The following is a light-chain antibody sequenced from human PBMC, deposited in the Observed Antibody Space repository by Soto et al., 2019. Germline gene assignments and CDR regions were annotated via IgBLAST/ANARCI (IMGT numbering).Light chain of an antibody. CDR2: SAS. CDR1: QSVSSY. CDR3: QQYSKWPLT. J-gene: IGKJ4*01. Sequence: EIVMTQSPATLSASPLEGGTLXIRASQSVSSYLAWYQQKPGQAPRLLIYSASTRATGIPARFSGSGSGTEFILTISSLQSEDFAVYYCQQYSKWPLTFGGGTKVDI. V-gene: IGKV3-15*01.